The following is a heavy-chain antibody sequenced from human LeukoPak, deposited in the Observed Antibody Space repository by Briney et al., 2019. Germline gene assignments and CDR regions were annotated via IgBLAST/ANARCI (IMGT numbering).Heavy chain of an antibody. V-gene: IGHV1-46*01. D-gene: IGHD1-1*01. J-gene: IGHJ4*02. CDR3: ARVLQGREPGLLY. Sequence: VASVNVSCTASGYTFTSYYMHWVRQAPGQGLEWMGIINPSGGSTSYAQKFQGRVTMTRDTSTSTVYMELSSLRSEDTAVYYCARVLQGREPGLLYWGQGTLVTVSS. CDR1: GYTFTSYY. CDR2: INPSGGST.